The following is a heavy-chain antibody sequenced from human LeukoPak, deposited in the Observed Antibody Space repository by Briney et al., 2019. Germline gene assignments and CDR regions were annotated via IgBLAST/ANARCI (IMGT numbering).Heavy chain of an antibody. J-gene: IGHJ4*02. D-gene: IGHD2-8*01. CDR2: ISNDGIHK. Sequence: QPGGSLRLPCAASGFTFSSYSMHWVRQDPGKGLEWVAIISNDGIHKLYADSVEGRSTISRDNSKNTLYLQMNSLRTEDTAVYYCAKEMGPFIHGDYWGQGTVVTVSS. CDR3: AKEMGPFIHGDY. CDR1: GFTFSSYS. V-gene: IGHV3-30*18.